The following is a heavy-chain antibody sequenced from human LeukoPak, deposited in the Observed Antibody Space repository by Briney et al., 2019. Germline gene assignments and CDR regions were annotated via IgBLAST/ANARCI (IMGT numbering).Heavy chain of an antibody. J-gene: IGHJ6*03. CDR3: ARVRLPTDRYYYYYYMDV. CDR1: GGSMSNYH. CDR2: IYYSGST. V-gene: IGHV4-59*01. D-gene: IGHD4-11*01. Sequence: PSETLSLTCTVSGGSMSNYHWSWIRQPPGKGLEWIGYIYYSGSTDYNPSLKSRVTISLDASKNQFSLKVTSVTAADTAVYYCARVRLPTDRYYYYYYMDVWGKGTTVTVSS.